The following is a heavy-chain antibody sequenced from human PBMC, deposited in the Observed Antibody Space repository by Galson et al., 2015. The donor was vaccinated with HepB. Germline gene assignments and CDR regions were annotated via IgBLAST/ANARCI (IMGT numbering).Heavy chain of an antibody. D-gene: IGHD3-3*01. J-gene: IGHJ4*02. Sequence: SVKVSCKASGYKFSSSVLTWVRQAPGKGLEWMAWISPSNDNTTSPKKFQGRVSMTTDTSTNTAYMELRSLTTGDTAMYYCARDGVMGWSRSKRYFDYWDQGTLVTVSS. CDR2: ISPSNDNT. CDR1: GYKFSSSV. CDR3: ARDGVMGWSRSKRYFDY. V-gene: IGHV1-18*04.